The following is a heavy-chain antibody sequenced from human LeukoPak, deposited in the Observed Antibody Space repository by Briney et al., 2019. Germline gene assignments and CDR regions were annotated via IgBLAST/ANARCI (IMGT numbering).Heavy chain of an antibody. CDR2: IGTAGDT. CDR1: GFTFSSYD. CDR3: ARALQSDAFDI. Sequence: GGSLRLSCAASGFTFSSYDMHWVRQATGKGLEWVSAIGTAGDTYYPGSVKGRFTISRENAKNSLYLQMNSLRAGDTAVYYCARALQSDAFDIWGQGTMVTVSS. V-gene: IGHV3-13*01. J-gene: IGHJ3*02.